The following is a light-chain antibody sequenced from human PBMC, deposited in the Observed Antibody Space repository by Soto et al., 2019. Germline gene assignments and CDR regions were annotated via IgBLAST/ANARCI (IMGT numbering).Light chain of an antibody. CDR3: CSYADSNTFV. V-gene: IGLV2-11*01. Sequence: QSVLTQPRSVSGSPGQSVTISCTGTRSDVGRYNYVSWYQQLPGKAPKLMISDVSKRPSGVPDRFSGSKSGNTASLTISGLQAEDEADYYCCSYADSNTFVFGGGTKLTVL. J-gene: IGLJ3*02. CDR1: RSDVGRYNY. CDR2: DVS.